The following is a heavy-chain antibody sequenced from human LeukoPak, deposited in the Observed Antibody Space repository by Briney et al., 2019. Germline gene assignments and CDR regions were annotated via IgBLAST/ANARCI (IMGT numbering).Heavy chain of an antibody. CDR1: GFTFSSYA. V-gene: IGHV3-23*01. CDR2: VSGSGGST. D-gene: IGHD6-13*01. Sequence: QPGGSLRLFCAASGFTFSSYAMSWVRHAPGKGLEWVSVVSGSGGSTYYADSVKGRFTISRDNSKNTLYLQMNSLRAEDTAVYYCAKAVRGYSSSSDYWGQGTLVTVSS. CDR3: AKAVRGYSSSSDY. J-gene: IGHJ4*02.